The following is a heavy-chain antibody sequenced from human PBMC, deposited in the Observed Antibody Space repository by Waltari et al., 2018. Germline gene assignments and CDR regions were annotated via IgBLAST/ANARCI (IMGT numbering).Heavy chain of an antibody. Sequence: QVQLQESGPGLVKPSETLSLTCTVSGYSISSGYYWGWIRQPPGKGLEWIGSIYHSGSTYYNPSLKSRVTISVDTSKNQFSLKLSSVTAADTAVYYCAREGGNWNYKFDYWGQGTLVTVSS. CDR2: IYHSGST. J-gene: IGHJ4*02. D-gene: IGHD1-7*01. CDR1: GYSISSGYY. V-gene: IGHV4-38-2*02. CDR3: AREGGNWNYKFDY.